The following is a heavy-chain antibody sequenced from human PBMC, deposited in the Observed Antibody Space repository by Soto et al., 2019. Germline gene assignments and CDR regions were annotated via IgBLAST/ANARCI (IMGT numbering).Heavy chain of an antibody. CDR1: GFTFSSYA. J-gene: IGHJ4*02. V-gene: IGHV3-23*01. Sequence: PGGSLRLSCAASGFTFSSYAMSGVRQAPGKGLEWVSAISGSGGSTYYEDSVKGRFTISRDNYENKLYLQTTSLRVEDSAPYYCVNELHISDWCCGRGTLVTVSS. CDR3: VNELHISDWC. D-gene: IGHD2-21*01. CDR2: ISGSGGST.